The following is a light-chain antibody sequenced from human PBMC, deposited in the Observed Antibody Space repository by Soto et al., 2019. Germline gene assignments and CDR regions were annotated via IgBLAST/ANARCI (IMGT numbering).Light chain of an antibody. J-gene: IGKJ1*01. V-gene: IGKV1-39*01. CDR1: QTVNTY. Sequence: DIQMTPSPSSLSASIGDRVTITCRASQTVNTYLHWYQQKPGKAPKLLIYAASNLQSGVPSRFSGSGSGTNFTLSLNSLQPEDFATYYCQQGYSNPWTFGQGTKVDIK. CDR3: QQGYSNPWT. CDR2: AAS.